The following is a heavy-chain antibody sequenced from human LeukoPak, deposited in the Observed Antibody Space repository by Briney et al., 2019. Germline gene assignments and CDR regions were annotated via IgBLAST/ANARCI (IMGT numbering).Heavy chain of an antibody. CDR2: IYYSGST. Sequence: PSETLSLTCTVSGGSISSGDYYWSWIRQPPGKGLEWIGYIYYSGSTNYNPSLKSRVTISVDTSKNQFSLKLSSVTAADTAVYYCARGGVVRQQLVKFDPWGQGTLVTVSS. CDR1: GGSISSGDYY. J-gene: IGHJ5*02. V-gene: IGHV4-61*08. D-gene: IGHD6-13*01. CDR3: ARGGVVRQQLVKFDP.